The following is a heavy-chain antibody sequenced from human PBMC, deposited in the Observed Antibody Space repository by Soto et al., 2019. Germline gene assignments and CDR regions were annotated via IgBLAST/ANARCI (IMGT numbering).Heavy chain of an antibody. V-gene: IGHV4-59*08. CDR3: ARGPANIVATGKLDY. CDR2: IYYSGST. J-gene: IGHJ4*02. D-gene: IGHD5-12*01. CDR1: GGSISSYY. Sequence: QVQLQESGPGLVKPSETLSLTCTVSGGSISSYYWSWIRQPPGKGLEWIGYIYYSGSTNYNPSLKSRVTISVDTSKNQFSLKLSSVTAADTAVYYCARGPANIVATGKLDYWGQGTLVTVSS.